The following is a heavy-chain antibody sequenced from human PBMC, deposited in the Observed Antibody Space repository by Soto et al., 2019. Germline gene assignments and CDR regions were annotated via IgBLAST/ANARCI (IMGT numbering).Heavy chain of an antibody. CDR2: IKTDGTAT. Sequence: EVQLVESGGGLVQPGGSLRLSCAASGFTFSSYWMHWVRQNPGKGLVWVSSIKTDGTATQYADSVKGRFTVSRDNAKNTLYLQMNSLRAEDTAVYYCAQDLSWGQCDYWGQGTLVTVSS. V-gene: IGHV3-74*03. CDR3: AQDLSWGQCDY. CDR1: GFTFSSYW. D-gene: IGHD3-16*01. J-gene: IGHJ4*02.